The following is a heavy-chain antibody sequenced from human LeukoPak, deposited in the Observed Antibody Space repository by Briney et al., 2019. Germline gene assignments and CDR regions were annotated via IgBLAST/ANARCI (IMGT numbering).Heavy chain of an antibody. CDR3: ARNRDGSGRWGFDP. Sequence: ASVKVSCKSSVGTFRSYAISWVRQAPGQGLDWVGRIILICGIANYAQKFQGRVTITADKSTSTAYMELSSLRSEDTAVYYCARNRDGSGRWGFDPWGQGTLVTVSS. CDR2: IILICGIA. CDR1: VGTFRSYA. V-gene: IGHV1-69*04. J-gene: IGHJ5*02. D-gene: IGHD3-10*01.